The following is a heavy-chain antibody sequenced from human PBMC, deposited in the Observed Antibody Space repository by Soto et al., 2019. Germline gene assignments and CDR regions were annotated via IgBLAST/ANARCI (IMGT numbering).Heavy chain of an antibody. Sequence: SVKVSCKASGFTFTSSAVQWVRQARGQRLEWIGWIVVGSGNTNYAQKFQERVTITRDMSTSTAYMELSSLRSEDTAVYYCAAVPPVLRYFDWYDYWGQGTLVTVSS. CDR3: AAVPPVLRYFDWYDY. J-gene: IGHJ4*02. V-gene: IGHV1-58*01. CDR2: IVVGSGNT. CDR1: GFTFTSSA. D-gene: IGHD3-9*01.